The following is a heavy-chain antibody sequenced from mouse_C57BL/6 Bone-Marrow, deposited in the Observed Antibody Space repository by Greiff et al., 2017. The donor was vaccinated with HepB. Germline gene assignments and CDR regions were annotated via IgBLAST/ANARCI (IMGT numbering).Heavy chain of an antibody. Sequence: EVMLVESGGGLVQPKGSLKLSCAASGFTFNTYAMHWVRQAPGKGLEWVARIRSKSSNYATYYADSVKDRFTISRDDSQSMLYLQMNNLKTEDTTMYYCVRGASFITTGLYWYFDVWGTGTTFTVSS. CDR1: GFTFNTYA. V-gene: IGHV10-3*01. CDR2: IRSKSSNYAT. D-gene: IGHD1-2*01. CDR3: VRGASFITTGLYWYFDV. J-gene: IGHJ1*03.